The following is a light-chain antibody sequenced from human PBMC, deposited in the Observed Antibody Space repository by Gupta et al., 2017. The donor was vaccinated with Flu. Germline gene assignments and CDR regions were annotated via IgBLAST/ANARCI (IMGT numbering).Light chain of an antibody. CDR3: QSYDSSLIAWV. CDR1: RSKFGAGYD. Sequence: QPVLTQPPSVSGAPGQTDTISSTGSRSKFGAGYDAHWYQQFPGKAPKLLIYGDSNRPYGVPDRFSGSKSGTSASLAITGLQAEDEAEYYCQSYDSSLIAWVFGGGTKLTVL. CDR2: GDS. J-gene: IGLJ3*02. V-gene: IGLV1-40*01.